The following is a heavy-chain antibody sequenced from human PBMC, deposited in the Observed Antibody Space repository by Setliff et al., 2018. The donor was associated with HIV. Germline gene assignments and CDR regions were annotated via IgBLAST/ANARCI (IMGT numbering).Heavy chain of an antibody. CDR2: VYYSVST. J-gene: IGHJ4*02. V-gene: IGHV4-31*03. D-gene: IGHD1-26*01. CDR1: GGSINSGGYY. Sequence: SETLSLTCTVSGGSINSGGYYWSWIRQHPGKGLEWIGYVYYSVSTYYNPSLKSRVTISVDTSKNQFSMKLSSVTAADTAVYFCATFSWGGWDNTFNDYWGQGTLVTVSS. CDR3: ATFSWGGWDNTFNDY.